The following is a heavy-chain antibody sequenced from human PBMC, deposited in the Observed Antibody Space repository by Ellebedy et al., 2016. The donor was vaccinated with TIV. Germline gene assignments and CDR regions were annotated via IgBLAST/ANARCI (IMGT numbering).Heavy chain of an antibody. CDR3: ARAIYGASYL. Sequence: ETLSLTCTVSGGSFSSYTYYWAWVRQPPGKGLEWVANINEDGTKKHYVDSVRGRFTISRDYAGNSLFLQMNSLGAEDTAVYYCARAIYGASYLWGRGTLVTVSS. CDR2: INEDGTKK. CDR1: GGSFSSYTYY. J-gene: IGHJ2*01. V-gene: IGHV3-7*01. D-gene: IGHD4-17*01.